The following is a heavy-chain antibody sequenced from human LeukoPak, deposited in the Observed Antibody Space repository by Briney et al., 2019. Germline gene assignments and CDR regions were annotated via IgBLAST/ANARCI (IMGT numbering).Heavy chain of an antibody. CDR3: ARHYGGLDDY. CDR2: IIPIVGST. D-gene: IGHD4-23*01. J-gene: IGHJ4*02. CDR1: GDPFSSYG. Sequence: SVKVSCKTSGDPFSSYGISWVGKAPGKGLGWMGRIIPIVGSTNYAEKLQGRVTITADKSTSTVYMELSSLRSEDTAVYYCARHYGGLDDYWGQGTLIIVSS. V-gene: IGHV1-69*04.